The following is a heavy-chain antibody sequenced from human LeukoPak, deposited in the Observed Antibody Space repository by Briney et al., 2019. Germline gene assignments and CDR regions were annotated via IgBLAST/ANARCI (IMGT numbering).Heavy chain of an antibody. D-gene: IGHD2-15*01. CDR1: GGSTSSHY. J-gene: IGHJ6*03. CDR2: ISNSGST. CDR3: GRDALVGYFSYYYMDV. V-gene: IGHV4-59*11. Sequence: SETLSLTCTVSGGSTSSHYWTWIRQSPVKGLEWIGDISNSGSTSYNPSLKSRVTISIDTSKNQFSLKLSSVTAADTTVYYCGRDALVGYFSYYYMDVWGKGTTVTVSS.